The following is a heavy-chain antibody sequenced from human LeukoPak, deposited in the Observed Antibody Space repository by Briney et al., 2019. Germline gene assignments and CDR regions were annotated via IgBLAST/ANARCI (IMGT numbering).Heavy chain of an antibody. CDR1: GGSISSGDYY. CDR3: ARDRVLNVRGVIIPQGY. J-gene: IGHJ4*02. D-gene: IGHD3-10*02. CDR2: IYYSGST. Sequence: SETLSLTCTVSGGSISSGDYYWSWIRQPPGKGLEWIGYIYYSGSTYYNPSLKSRVTISVDTSKNQFSLKLSSVTAADTAVYYCARDRVLNVRGVIIPQGYWGQGTLVTVSS. V-gene: IGHV4-30-4*01.